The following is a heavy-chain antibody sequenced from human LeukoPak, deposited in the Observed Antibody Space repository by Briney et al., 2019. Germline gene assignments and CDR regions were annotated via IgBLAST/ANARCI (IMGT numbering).Heavy chain of an antibody. CDR1: GYTFTRYG. CDR3: ARGSSLDY. V-gene: IGHV1-18*01. CDR2: ISGYNGNP. D-gene: IGHD6-13*01. J-gene: IGHJ4*02. Sequence: GASVKVSCKASGYTFTRYGISWVRQAPGQGLEWMGWISGYNGNPKYAHKFQGRVTMTTDTSTSTAYMELRSLRSDDTAVYYCARGSSLDYWGQGTLVTVSS.